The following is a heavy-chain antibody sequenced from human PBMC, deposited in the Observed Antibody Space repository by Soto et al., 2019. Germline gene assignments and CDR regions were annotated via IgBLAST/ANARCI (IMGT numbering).Heavy chain of an antibody. J-gene: IGHJ5*02. CDR1: GGSISSGGYS. CDR3: ARSAGLLWFGELLPPEYWFDP. CDR2: IYHSGST. D-gene: IGHD3-10*01. Sequence: SETLSLTCAVSGGSISSGGYSWSWIRQPPEKGLEWIGYIYHSGSTYYNPSLKSRVTISVDRSKNQFSLKLSSVTAADTAVYYCARSAGLLWFGELLPPEYWFDPWGQGTLVTVSS. V-gene: IGHV4-30-2*01.